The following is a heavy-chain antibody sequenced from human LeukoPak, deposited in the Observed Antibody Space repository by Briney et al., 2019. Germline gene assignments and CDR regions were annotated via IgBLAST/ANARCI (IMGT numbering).Heavy chain of an antibody. CDR2: ISSSGSTI. CDR1: GFTFSDYY. D-gene: IGHD6-19*01. CDR3: AKDLQWLEGFYYYYYMDV. V-gene: IGHV3-11*04. J-gene: IGHJ6*03. Sequence: KSGGSLRLSCAASGFTFSDYYMSWIRQAPGKGLEWVSYISSSGSTIYYADSVKGRFTISRDNSKNTLYLQMNSLRAEDTAVYYCAKDLQWLEGFYYYYYMDVWGKGTTVTISS.